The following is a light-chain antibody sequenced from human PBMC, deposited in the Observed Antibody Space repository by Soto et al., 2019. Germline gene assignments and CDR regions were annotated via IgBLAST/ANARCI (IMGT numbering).Light chain of an antibody. CDR1: QSLNNW. V-gene: IGKV1-5*01. CDR2: DAS. J-gene: IGKJ2*01. Sequence: IQLTQSPSTLSASVGDRVTITCRASQSLNNWLAWYQQKPGKAPKLLIFDASSLKSGVPSRFSGSGSGTELTLIISSLQPDDFATYYCQQYSSYSGYTFGQGTKVEIK. CDR3: QQYSSYSGYT.